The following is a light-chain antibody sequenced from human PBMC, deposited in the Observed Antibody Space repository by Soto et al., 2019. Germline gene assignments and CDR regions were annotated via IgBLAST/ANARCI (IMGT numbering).Light chain of an antibody. CDR2: KAS. CDR3: QYYDSYSWT. Sequence: DIQMTQSPSTLSASVGDRVTITCRASQSISDWLAWYQQKPGKAPKFLIYKASNLESGVPSRFSGSGSGTEFTLNISRVQPQDFTTYYCQYYDSYSWTFGQGPKVEIK. CDR1: QSISDW. J-gene: IGKJ1*01. V-gene: IGKV1-5*03.